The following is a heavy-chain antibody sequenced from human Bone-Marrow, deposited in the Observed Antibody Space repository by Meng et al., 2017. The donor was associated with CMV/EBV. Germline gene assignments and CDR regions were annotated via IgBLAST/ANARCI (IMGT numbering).Heavy chain of an antibody. CDR1: GFTFSTYA. V-gene: IGHV3-30-3*01. Sequence: GESLKISCAASGFTFSTYAMHWVRQAPGKGLEWVAVISYDGSNKYYADSVKGRFTISRDNSKNTLYLQMNSLRAEDTAVYYCAISPDYGMDVWGHGTTVTVSS. CDR3: AISPDYGMDV. CDR2: ISYDGSNK. J-gene: IGHJ6*02.